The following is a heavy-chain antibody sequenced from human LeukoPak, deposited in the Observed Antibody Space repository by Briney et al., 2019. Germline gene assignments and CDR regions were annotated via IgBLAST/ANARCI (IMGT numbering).Heavy chain of an antibody. D-gene: IGHD6-13*01. CDR3: AGESSSWYWGYYYYMDV. CDR1: GFTFSSYE. J-gene: IGHJ6*03. CDR2: ISSSGSTI. V-gene: IGHV3-48*03. Sequence: PGGSLRLSCAASGFTFSSYEMNWVRQAPGKGLEWVSYISSSGSTIYYADSVKGRFTISRDNAKNSLYLQMNSLRVEDTAVYYCAGESSSWYWGYYYYMDVWGKGTTVTISS.